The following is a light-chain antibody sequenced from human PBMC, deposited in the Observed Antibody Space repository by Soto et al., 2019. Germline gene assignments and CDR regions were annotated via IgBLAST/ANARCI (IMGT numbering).Light chain of an antibody. Sequence: DIHMTQSPSTLSASVGDKVTITCRASQSLSGWLAWFQQRPGKAPKLLIYKASILQSGVPSRFSGSGSGTEFTLTISSLQPDDFATYHCQQYKSYPWTFGQGTRVELK. CDR1: QSLSGW. CDR2: KAS. J-gene: IGKJ1*01. CDR3: QQYKSYPWT. V-gene: IGKV1-5*03.